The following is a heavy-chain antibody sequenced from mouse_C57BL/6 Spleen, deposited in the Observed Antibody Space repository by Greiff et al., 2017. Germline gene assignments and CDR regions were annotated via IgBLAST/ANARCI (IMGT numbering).Heavy chain of an antibody. D-gene: IGHD1-1*01. V-gene: IGHV1-26*01. Sequence: EVMLQQSGPELVKPGASVKISCKASGYTFTDYYMNWVKQSHGKSLEWIGDINPNNGGTSYNQKFKGKATLTVDKSSSTASMELRSLTSEDSAVYYCARAYYVSSLDYWGQGTTLTVSS. CDR1: GYTFTDYY. J-gene: IGHJ2*01. CDR3: ARAYYVSSLDY. CDR2: INPNNGGT.